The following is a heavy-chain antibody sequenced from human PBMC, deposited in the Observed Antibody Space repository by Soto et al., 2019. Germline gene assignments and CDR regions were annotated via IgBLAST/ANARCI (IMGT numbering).Heavy chain of an antibody. CDR1: GFTFSNYA. CDR2: ISGSGGRS. J-gene: IGHJ4*02. Sequence: EVQLVDSGGGLVQPGGSLRLSCAASGFTFSNYAMTWVRQGPGKGLEWVSGISGSGGRSYYADSVKGRFTISRDNSKSTLYLQMNSLRAEDTTVYYCANADFVWSSEQTYYFDYWGQGTLVTVSS. V-gene: IGHV3-23*04. D-gene: IGHD3-16*01. CDR3: ANADFVWSSEQTYYFDY.